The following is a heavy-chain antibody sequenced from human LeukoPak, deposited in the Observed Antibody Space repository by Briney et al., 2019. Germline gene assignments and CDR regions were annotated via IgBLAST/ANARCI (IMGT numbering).Heavy chain of an antibody. Sequence: KPSETLSLTCAIYGGSFSGYYLSWIRQPPGKGLEWIGEINHSGSTNYNPSLKSRVTISVDTSKNQFSLKLSSVTAADTAVYYCARGLSAIVYWGQGTLVTVSS. CDR3: ARGLSAIVY. D-gene: IGHD2-15*01. V-gene: IGHV4-34*01. CDR1: GGSFSGYY. CDR2: INHSGST. J-gene: IGHJ4*02.